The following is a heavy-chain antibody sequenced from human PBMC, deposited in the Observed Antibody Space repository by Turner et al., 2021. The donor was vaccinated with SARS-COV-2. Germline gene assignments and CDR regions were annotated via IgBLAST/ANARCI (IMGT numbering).Heavy chain of an antibody. J-gene: IGHJ4*02. CDR2: ISSSSSYT. CDR3: TSSGSYFTDY. V-gene: IGHV3-21*02. CDR1: GFTFSSSS. Sequence: EVQLVPSGGGLVKPGGSLILSCAATGFTFSSSSMNWVGQGPGKGLEWVSSISSSSSYTYYADSVKGRFTITRDNAKNSLYLKMNSLRAEDTAVYVCTSSGSYFTDYWGQGTMVTVSS. D-gene: IGHD1-26*01.